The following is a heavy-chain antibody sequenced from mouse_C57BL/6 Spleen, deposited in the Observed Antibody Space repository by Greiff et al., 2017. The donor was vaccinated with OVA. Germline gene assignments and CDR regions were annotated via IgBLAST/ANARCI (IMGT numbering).Heavy chain of an antibody. D-gene: IGHD2-4*01. CDR2: INPSTGGT. CDR3: ARRDYGDAMDY. CDR1: GYSFTGYY. J-gene: IGHJ4*01. Sequence: EVMLVESGPELVKPGASVKISCKASGYSFTGYYMNWVKQSPEKSLEWIGEINPSTGGTTYNQKFKAKATLTVDKSSSTAYMQLKSLTSEDSAVYYCARRDYGDAMDYWGQGTSVTVSS. V-gene: IGHV1-42*01.